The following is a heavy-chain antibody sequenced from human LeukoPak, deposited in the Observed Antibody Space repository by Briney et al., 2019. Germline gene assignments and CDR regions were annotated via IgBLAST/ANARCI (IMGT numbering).Heavy chain of an antibody. CDR3: ARGTAPGGQQLAPCNWFDP. Sequence: GASVKVSCKASGYTFTSYAMHWVRQAPGQRLEWMGWINAGNGNTKYSQKFQGRVTITRDTSASTAYMELSSLRSEDTAVYYCARGTAPGGQQLAPCNWFDPWGQGTLVTVSS. J-gene: IGHJ5*02. CDR2: INAGNGNT. V-gene: IGHV1-3*01. CDR1: GYTFTSYA. D-gene: IGHD6-13*01.